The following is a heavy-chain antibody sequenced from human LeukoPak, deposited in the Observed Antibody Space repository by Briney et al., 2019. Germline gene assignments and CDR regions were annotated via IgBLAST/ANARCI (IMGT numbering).Heavy chain of an antibody. Sequence: PSETLSLTCTVSGGSISSYYWSWIRQPPGKGLEWIGYIYYSGSTNYNPSLKSRVTISVDTSKNQFSLKLSSVTAADTAMYYCARHMGLGYTYFYPYFDYWGQGTLVTVSS. D-gene: IGHD1-1*01. CDR3: ARHMGLGYTYFYPYFDY. CDR1: GGSISSYY. J-gene: IGHJ4*01. V-gene: IGHV4-59*08. CDR2: IYYSGST.